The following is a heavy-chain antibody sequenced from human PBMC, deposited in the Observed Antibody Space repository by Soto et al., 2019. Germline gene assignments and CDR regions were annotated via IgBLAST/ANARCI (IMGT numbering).Heavy chain of an antibody. V-gene: IGHV1-69*01. CDR3: ASWNHPGYCSGGSCYATYYYGMDV. D-gene: IGHD2-15*01. J-gene: IGHJ6*02. CDR2: IIHIFGTA. CDR1: GGTFSSYA. Sequence: QVQLVQSGAEVKKPGSSVKVSCKASGGTFSSYAITWVRQAPGQGLEWMGGIIHIFGTANYAQKFQGRVTITADESTSTAYMELSSLRSEDTAVYYCASWNHPGYCSGGSCYATYYYGMDVWGQGPTVTVSS.